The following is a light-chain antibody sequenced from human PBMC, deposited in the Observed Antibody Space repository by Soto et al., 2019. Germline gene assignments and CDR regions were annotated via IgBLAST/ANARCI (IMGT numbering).Light chain of an antibody. J-gene: IGKJ1*01. Sequence: ELVLTQSPVALSLSSGERATLSCRASQSVSSTLLTWYQQKPGQAPRLLIYGVSSRATGIPDRFSGSGSGTDFTLTISRVEPEDSAVYYCQQYGSSPRTFGPGTKVEIK. V-gene: IGKV3-20*01. CDR2: GVS. CDR1: QSVSSTL. CDR3: QQYGSSPRT.